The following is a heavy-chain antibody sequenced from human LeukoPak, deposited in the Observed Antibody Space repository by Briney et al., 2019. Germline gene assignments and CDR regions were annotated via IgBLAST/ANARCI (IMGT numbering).Heavy chain of an antibody. V-gene: IGHV4-59*01. Sequence: SETLCLTCTVSGGSISSYYWSWIRQPPGKGLEWIGYIYYSGSTNYNPSLKSRVTISVDTSKNQFSLKLSSVTAADTAVYYCARDRAAGNYYYGMDVWGQGTTVTVSS. J-gene: IGHJ6*02. CDR1: GGSISSYY. CDR3: ARDRAAGNYYYGMDV. CDR2: IYYSGST. D-gene: IGHD6-13*01.